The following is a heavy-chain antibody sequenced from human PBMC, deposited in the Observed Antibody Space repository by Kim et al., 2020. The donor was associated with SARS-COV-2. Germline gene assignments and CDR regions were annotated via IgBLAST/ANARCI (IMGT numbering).Heavy chain of an antibody. CDR1: GGSFSGYY. D-gene: IGHD3-9*01. J-gene: IGHJ2*01. Sequence: SETLSLTCAVYGGSFSGYYWSWIRQPPGKGLEWIGEINHSGSTNYNPSLKSRVTISVDTSKNQFSLKLSSVTAADTAVHYCAREPSVPDADNRGDPFDWLTGDRQDLYFDLWGRGTLVTVSS. CDR3: AREPSVPDADNRGDPFDWLTGDRQDLYFDL. V-gene: IGHV4-34*01. CDR2: INHSGST.